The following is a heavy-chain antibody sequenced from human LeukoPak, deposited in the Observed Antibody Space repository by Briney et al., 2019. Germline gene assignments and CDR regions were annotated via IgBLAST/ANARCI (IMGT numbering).Heavy chain of an antibody. CDR3: ATSGSIAAPTYYMDV. CDR2: IYHSGST. V-gene: IGHV4-38-2*02. Sequence: SETLSLTCTVSGYSISSGYYWGWIRQPPGKGLEWIGSIYHSGSTYYNPSLKSRVTISVDTSKNQFSLKLSSVTAADTAVYYCATSGSIAAPTYYMDVWGKGTTVTVSS. CDR1: GYSISSGYY. D-gene: IGHD6-6*01. J-gene: IGHJ6*03.